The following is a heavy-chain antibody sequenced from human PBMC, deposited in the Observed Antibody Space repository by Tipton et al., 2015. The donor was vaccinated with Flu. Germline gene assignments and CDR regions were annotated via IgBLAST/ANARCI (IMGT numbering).Heavy chain of an antibody. V-gene: IGHV4-61*08. CDR3: ARGGWEPHGGWFDP. J-gene: IGHJ5*02. D-gene: IGHD1-26*01. CDR1: GGSISNPGDF. Sequence: TLSLTCSVSGGSISNPGDFWSWIRQHPGRGLEWIGQVYYSGTTNYNPSLKSRVTISLDKSKNQFSLTLKSMTTADTAVFYCARGGWEPHGGWFDPWGQGILVTVSS. CDR2: VYYSGTT.